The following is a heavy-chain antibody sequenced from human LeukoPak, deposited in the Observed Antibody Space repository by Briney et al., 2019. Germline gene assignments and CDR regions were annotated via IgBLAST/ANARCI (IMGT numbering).Heavy chain of an antibody. CDR1: GFTFRNYN. CDR2: ISSSSSYI. D-gene: IGHD6-13*01. J-gene: IGHJ4*02. V-gene: IGHV3-21*01. CDR3: ARERSSWETFIDY. Sequence: GGSLRLSCAASGFTFRNYNMNWVRQAPGKGLEWVSSISSSSSYIYYADSVKGRFTISRDNAKNSLYLQMNSLRAEDTAVYYCARERSSWETFIDYWGQGTLVTVSS.